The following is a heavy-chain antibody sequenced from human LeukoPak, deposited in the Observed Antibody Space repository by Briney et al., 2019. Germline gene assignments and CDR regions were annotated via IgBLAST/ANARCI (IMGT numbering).Heavy chain of an antibody. CDR3: ARYCYDNNCHAKALDY. J-gene: IGHJ4*02. CDR1: GGSISGYY. Sequence: SETLSLTCTIFGGSISGYYWSWIRQPPGKGPEWIGYIYYNGNTNYNPSLRSRVTISVGTSKNQFSLKLSSVTAADTAVYYCARYCYDNNCHAKALDYWGQGTLVTVSP. CDR2: IYYNGNT. V-gene: IGHV4-59*08. D-gene: IGHD3-10*01.